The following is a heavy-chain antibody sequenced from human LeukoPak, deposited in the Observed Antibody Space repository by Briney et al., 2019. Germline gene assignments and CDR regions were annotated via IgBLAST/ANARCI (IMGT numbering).Heavy chain of an antibody. CDR2: IYYSGST. J-gene: IGHJ4*02. D-gene: IGHD6-13*01. CDR3: ARGDIAAAGTFFDY. Sequence: SETLSLTCTVSGGSISSYYWSWIRQPPGKGLEWIGYIYYSGSTNYNPSLKSRVTISADTSKNQFSLKLSSVTAADTAVYYCARGDIAAAGTFFDYWGQGTLVTVSS. V-gene: IGHV4-59*01. CDR1: GGSISSYY.